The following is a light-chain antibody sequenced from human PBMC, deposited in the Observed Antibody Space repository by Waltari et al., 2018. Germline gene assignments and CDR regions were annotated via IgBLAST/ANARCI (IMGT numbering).Light chain of an antibody. J-gene: IGLJ3*02. CDR3: AAWDDSLNGRWV. CDR1: ASNIGNNF. Sequence: QSVLTQPPSASGTPGQGVTISCSGGASNIGNNFVNWYQQVPGKAPKLLISRSDRRPAGVPDRFSGSKSGTSASLAISGLQSEDEADYYCAAWDDSLNGRWVFGGGTKVTVL. V-gene: IGLV1-44*01. CDR2: RSD.